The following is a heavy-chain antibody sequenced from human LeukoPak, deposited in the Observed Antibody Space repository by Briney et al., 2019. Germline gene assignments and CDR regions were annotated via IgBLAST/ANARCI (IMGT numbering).Heavy chain of an antibody. V-gene: IGHV1-3*01. D-gene: IGHD2-2*02. CDR1: GYTFTSYA. CDR2: INAGNGNT. CDR3: AKEPYCSSTSCYNYYYGMDV. J-gene: IGHJ6*02. Sequence: SVKVSCKASGYTFTSYAMHWVRQAPGQRLEWMGWINAGNGNTKYSQKFQGRVTITRDTSASTAYMELSSLRSEDTAVYYCAKEPYCSSTSCYNYYYGMDVWGQGTTVTVSS.